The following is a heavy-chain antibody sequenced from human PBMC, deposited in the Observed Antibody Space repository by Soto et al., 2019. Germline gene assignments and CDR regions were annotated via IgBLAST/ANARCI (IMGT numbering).Heavy chain of an antibody. D-gene: IGHD6-13*01. Sequence: SETLSLTCIVSGGSISEKYWNWVRQPPGKGLEWIGLIFANGHTDYNPSLKSRVTMSVDASKNQFSLRLTSMTAADTAVYYCVASLAASGLNWLDPWGRGTLVTVSA. J-gene: IGHJ5*02. V-gene: IGHV4-4*07. CDR1: GGSISEKY. CDR3: VASLAASGLNWLDP. CDR2: IFANGHT.